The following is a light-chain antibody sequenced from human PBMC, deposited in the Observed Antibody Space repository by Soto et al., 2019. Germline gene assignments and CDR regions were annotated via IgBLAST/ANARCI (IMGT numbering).Light chain of an antibody. V-gene: IGLV2-8*01. J-gene: IGLJ1*01. Sequence: QSVLTQPPSASGSPGQSLAISCTGTSXDVGGYNYVSWYQQHPGKAPKLMIYEVNKRPSGVPDRFSGSKSGNTASLTVSGLQAEDEADYYCSSYAGSNNVFGTGTKVTVL. CDR1: SXDVGGYNY. CDR3: SSYAGSNNV. CDR2: EVN.